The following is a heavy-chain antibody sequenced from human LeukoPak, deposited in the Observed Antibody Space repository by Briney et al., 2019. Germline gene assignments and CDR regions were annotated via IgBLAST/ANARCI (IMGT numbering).Heavy chain of an antibody. Sequence: PGGSLRLSCAASGFTFSSYSMNWVRQAPGEGLEWVSYISSSSSSIYYADSVESRFTISRDNAKNSLYLQMNSLRAEDTAVYYCARGTCSSTSCSMDVWGKGTTVIVSS. J-gene: IGHJ6*03. V-gene: IGHV3-48*01. CDR3: ARGTCSSTSCSMDV. D-gene: IGHD2-2*01. CDR1: GFTFSSYS. CDR2: ISSSSSSI.